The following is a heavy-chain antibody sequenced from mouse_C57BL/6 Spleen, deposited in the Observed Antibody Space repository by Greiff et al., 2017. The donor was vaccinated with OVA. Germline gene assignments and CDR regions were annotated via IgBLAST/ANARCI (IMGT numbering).Heavy chain of an antibody. J-gene: IGHJ4*01. CDR1: GFTFSSYT. Sequence: EVKLVESGGGLVKPGGSLKLSCAASGFTFSSYTMSWVRQTPEKRLEWVATISGGGGNTYYPDSVKGRFTISRDNAKNTLYLQMSSLRSEDTASYYCARQMDDGYYGGYYYAMDYWGQGTSVTVSS. CDR3: ARQMDDGYYGGYYYAMDY. CDR2: ISGGGGNT. D-gene: IGHD2-3*01. V-gene: IGHV5-9*01.